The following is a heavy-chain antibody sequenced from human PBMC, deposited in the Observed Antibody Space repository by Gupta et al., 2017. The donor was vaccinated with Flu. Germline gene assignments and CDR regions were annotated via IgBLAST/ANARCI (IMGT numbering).Heavy chain of an antibody. D-gene: IGHD3-22*01. J-gene: IGHJ4*02. Sequence: WVRQAPGQGLEWMGVIIPMIGSGNYAQKFQGRLSITADESTSTAYMELSSLSSEDTAVYHCARDGERYYESSGYLRHWGQGTLVTVSS. V-gene: IGHV1-69*01. CDR3: ARDGERYYESSGYLRH. CDR2: IIPMIGSG.